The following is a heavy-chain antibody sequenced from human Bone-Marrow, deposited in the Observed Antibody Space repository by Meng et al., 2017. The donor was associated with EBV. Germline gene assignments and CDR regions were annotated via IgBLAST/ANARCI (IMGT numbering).Heavy chain of an antibody. V-gene: IGHV4-4*02. CDR3: ARDRWELQKAFEY. Sequence: QLQLQESGPGLVKPSGTLSLTCAVSGGSISSNHWWSWVRQPPGKGLEWIGEIYHSGSTNFNPSLKSRVTLSLDNSKNQFSLKLSSVTAADTAVYYCARDRWELQKAFEYWGQGTLVTVSS. CDR2: IYHSGST. D-gene: IGHD1-26*01. J-gene: IGHJ4*02. CDR1: GGSISSNHW.